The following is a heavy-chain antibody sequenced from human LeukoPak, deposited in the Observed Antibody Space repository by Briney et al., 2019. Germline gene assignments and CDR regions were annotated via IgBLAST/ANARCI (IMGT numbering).Heavy chain of an antibody. D-gene: IGHD2-21*01. CDR1: GFTFSSYG. J-gene: IGHJ6*01. CDR2: TWYDGRNN. Sequence: GGSLRLSCAASGFTFSSYGMHWVRQAPGKGLEWVAVTWYDGRNNYYAASVKGRFTISKDDSKTTVYLLMNSLRAEDTAVYYCAREVAPLYFHYGMDVWGEGTTVTVSS. V-gene: IGHV3-33*01. CDR3: AREVAPLYFHYGMDV.